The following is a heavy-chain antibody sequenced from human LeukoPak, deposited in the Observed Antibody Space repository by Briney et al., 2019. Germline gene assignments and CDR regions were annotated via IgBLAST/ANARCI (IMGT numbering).Heavy chain of an antibody. CDR3: AKEIAVAGRPLLDS. CDR1: GFTFTSHW. D-gene: IGHD6-19*01. Sequence: GGSLRLSCTASGFTFTSHWMHWVRHVTGKGLVWVSRINGDGSGTNHADSVKGRFTISRDNAKNTLYLQMNSLRADDTAVYYCAKEIAVAGRPLLDSWGQGTLVTVSS. J-gene: IGHJ4*02. V-gene: IGHV3-74*01. CDR2: INGDGSGT.